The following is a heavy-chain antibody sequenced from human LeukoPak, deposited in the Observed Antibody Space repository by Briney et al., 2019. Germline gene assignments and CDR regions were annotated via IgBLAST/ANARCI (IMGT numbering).Heavy chain of an antibody. CDR1: GFTSSSYG. D-gene: IGHD1-26*01. CDR2: IRYDGSNK. V-gene: IGHV3-30*02. CDR3: AKDLRRIVGATKGMDV. J-gene: IGHJ6*03. Sequence: GGSLRLSCAASGFTSSSYGMHWVRQAPGKGLEWVAFIRYDGSNKYYADSVKGRFTISRDNSKNTLYLQMNSLRAEDTAVYYCAKDLRRIVGATKGMDVWGKGTTVTVSS.